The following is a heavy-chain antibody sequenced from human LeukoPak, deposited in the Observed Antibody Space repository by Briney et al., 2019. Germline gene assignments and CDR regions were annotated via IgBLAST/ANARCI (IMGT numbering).Heavy chain of an antibody. CDR2: INSNTGNP. CDR1: GYTFKSYA. Sequence: ASVKVSCKASGYTFKSYAMNWVRQAPGQGLEWMGWINSNTGNPTYAQGFTGRFVFSLDTSVSMAYLQISSLKAEDTAVYYCARGNYYDSSGYSPDYYYYGMDVWGQGTTVTVSS. D-gene: IGHD3-22*01. J-gene: IGHJ6*02. CDR3: ARGNYYDSSGYSPDYYYYGMDV. V-gene: IGHV7-4-1*04.